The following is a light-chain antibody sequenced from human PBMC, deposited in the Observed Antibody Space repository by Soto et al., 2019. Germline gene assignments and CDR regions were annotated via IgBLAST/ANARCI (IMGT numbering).Light chain of an antibody. CDR3: QSYDSSLSYV. CDR1: SSDVGGYNY. V-gene: IGLV2-8*01. CDR2: EVS. J-gene: IGLJ1*01. Sequence: QSALTQPTSASGSPGQSVTISCTGTSSDVGGYNYVSWYQQHPGKAPKLMIYEVSKRPSGVPDRFSGSKSGNTASLAITGLQAEDEADYYCQSYDSSLSYVFGTGTKLTVL.